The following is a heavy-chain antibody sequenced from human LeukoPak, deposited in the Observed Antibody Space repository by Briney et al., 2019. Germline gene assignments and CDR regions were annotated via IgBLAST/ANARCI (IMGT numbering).Heavy chain of an antibody. J-gene: IGHJ4*02. Sequence: ASVKVSCKASGYTFTSYDINWVRQATGQGLEWMGWMNPNSGNTGYAQKFQGRVTITRNTSISTAYMELSSLRSEDTAVYYCARATTYSGSYYGDYWGQGTLVTVSS. CDR2: MNPNSGNT. CDR3: ARATTYSGSYYGDY. V-gene: IGHV1-8*03. CDR1: GYTFTSYD. D-gene: IGHD1-26*01.